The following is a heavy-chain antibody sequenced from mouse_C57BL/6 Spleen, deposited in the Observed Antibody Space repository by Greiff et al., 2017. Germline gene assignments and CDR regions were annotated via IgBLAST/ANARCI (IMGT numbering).Heavy chain of an antibody. D-gene: IGHD1-1*01. CDR1: GYTFTSYW. CDR3: ARSHYYGRSPYCFDY. V-gene: IGHV1-72*01. J-gene: IGHJ2*01. CDR2: IDPNRGGT. Sequence: QVQLQQPGAELVKPGASVKLSCKASGYTFTSYWLHWVKQRPGRGLEWIGRIDPNRGGTKYNEKFKSKATLTVDKPSSTAYMQLSILTSEDSAVYYCARSHYYGRSPYCFDYWGQGTALTVSS.